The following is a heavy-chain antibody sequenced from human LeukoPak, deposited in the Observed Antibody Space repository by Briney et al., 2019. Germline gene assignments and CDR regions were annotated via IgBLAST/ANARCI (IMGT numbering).Heavy chain of an antibody. CDR1: GYTFTVYY. Sequence: GASVKVSCKASGYTFTVYYMHWVRQAPGQGLEWMGWINPNSGGTNYAQKLQGRVTMTTDTSTTTAYMELRSLRSDDTAVYYCARVSSYDILTGYSPLDYWGQGTLVTVSS. V-gene: IGHV1-2*02. CDR3: ARVSSYDILTGYSPLDY. J-gene: IGHJ4*02. D-gene: IGHD3-9*01. CDR2: INPNSGGT.